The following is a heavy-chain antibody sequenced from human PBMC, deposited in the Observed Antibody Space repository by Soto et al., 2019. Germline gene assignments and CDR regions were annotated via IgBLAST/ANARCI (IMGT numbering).Heavy chain of an antibody. J-gene: IGHJ6*02. CDR3: AKSLVRGVGYGMDV. D-gene: IGHD3-10*01. CDR2: ISGSTGST. Sequence: GSLRLSCAASGFTFSSYAMNWVRQAPGKGLEWVSAISGSTGSTYYADSVEGRFTISRDNSKNALYLQMHSLRAEDTAVYYCAKSLVRGVGYGMDVWGQGTTLTVSS. V-gene: IGHV3-23*01. CDR1: GFTFSSYA.